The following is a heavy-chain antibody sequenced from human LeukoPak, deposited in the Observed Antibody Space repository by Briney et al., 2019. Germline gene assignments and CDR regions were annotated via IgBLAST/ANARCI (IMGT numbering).Heavy chain of an antibody. CDR2: ISGSGGST. Sequence: GGSLRLSCAASGFTFSSYAMSWVRQAPGKGLEWVSAISGSGGSTYYADSVKGRFTISRDNSKNTLYLQMNSLRAEDTAVYYCAKATPHDILTGRRRYYFDYWGQGTLVTVSS. CDR1: GFTFSSYA. J-gene: IGHJ4*02. CDR3: AKATPHDILTGRRRYYFDY. D-gene: IGHD3-9*01. V-gene: IGHV3-23*01.